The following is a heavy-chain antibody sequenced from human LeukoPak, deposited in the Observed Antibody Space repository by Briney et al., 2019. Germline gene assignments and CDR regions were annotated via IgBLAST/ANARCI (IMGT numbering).Heavy chain of an antibody. D-gene: IGHD3-22*01. CDR1: GGSISSYY. Sequence: SETLSLTCTVSGGSISSYYWSWIRQPPGRGLEWVGYIYYSGSTNYNPSLKSRVTISVDTSKNQFSLKLSSVTAADTAVYYCARLVGYYDSSGLLDYWGQGTLVTVSS. CDR2: IYYSGST. J-gene: IGHJ4*02. V-gene: IGHV4-59*08. CDR3: ARLVGYYDSSGLLDY.